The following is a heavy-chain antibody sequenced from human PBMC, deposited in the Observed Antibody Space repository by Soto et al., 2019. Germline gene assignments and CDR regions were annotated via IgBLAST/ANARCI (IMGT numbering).Heavy chain of an antibody. J-gene: IGHJ6*02. CDR3: AHTTAYDYGSGRDEYYYYGIDF. Sequence: QITLKESGPTLVKPTQTLTLTCTFSGFSLSTSGVGVGWLRQPPGTALDWLALVSWDDDKRSSPSLRSRLPIPTDTSNNQVVLTMTNMDPVNTATYYCAHTTAYDYGSGRDEYYYYGIDFWGHGTTVTVS. CDR1: GFSLSTSGVG. D-gene: IGHD3-10*01. V-gene: IGHV2-5*02. CDR2: VSWDDDK.